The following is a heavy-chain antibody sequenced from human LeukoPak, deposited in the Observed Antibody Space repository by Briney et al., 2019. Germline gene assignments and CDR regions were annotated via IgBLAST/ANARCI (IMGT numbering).Heavy chain of an antibody. CDR2: IYYTGST. D-gene: IGHD1-26*01. CDR3: ARLKVGSGGYYFHDI. CDR1: GGSFSGYY. V-gene: IGHV4-59*08. J-gene: IGHJ4*02. Sequence: SETLSLTRAVYGGSFSGYYLSWIRQPPGKGLEWIGYIYYTGSTNYNPSLKSRLTISLDTSKNQFSLSLSSVTAADTAVYYCARLKVGSGGYYFHDIWGEGTLVTVSS.